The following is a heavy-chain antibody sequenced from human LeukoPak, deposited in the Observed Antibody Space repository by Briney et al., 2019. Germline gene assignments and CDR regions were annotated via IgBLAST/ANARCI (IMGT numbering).Heavy chain of an antibody. CDR1: GGSISSSSYY. CDR2: IYYSGST. CDR3: ARAYSCCYPYFDY. J-gene: IGHJ4*02. V-gene: IGHV4-39*07. D-gene: IGHD2-2*01. Sequence: SETLSLTCTVSGGSISSSSYYWGWIRQPPGRGLEWIGSIYYSGSTYYNPSLKSRVTISVDTSKNQFSLKLSSVTAADTAVYYCARAYSCCYPYFDYWGQETLVTVSS.